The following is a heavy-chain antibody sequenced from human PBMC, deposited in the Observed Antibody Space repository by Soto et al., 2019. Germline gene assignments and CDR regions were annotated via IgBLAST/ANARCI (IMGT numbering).Heavy chain of an antibody. V-gene: IGHV1-69*13. CDR3: ARAVTDWYLFDY. J-gene: IGHJ4*02. CDR1: GGTFSSYA. CDR2: IIPIFGTA. D-gene: IGHD3-9*01. Sequence: ASVKVSCKASGGTFSSYAISWVRQAPGQGLEWMGGIIPIFGTANYAQKFQGRVTITADESTSTAYMELSSLRSEDTAVYYCARAVTDWYLFDYWGQGTLVTVSS.